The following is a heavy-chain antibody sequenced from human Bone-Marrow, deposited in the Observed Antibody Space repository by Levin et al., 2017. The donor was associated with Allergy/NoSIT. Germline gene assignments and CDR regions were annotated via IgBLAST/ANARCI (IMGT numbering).Heavy chain of an antibody. V-gene: IGHV1-18*01. J-gene: IGHJ3*02. D-gene: IGHD3-10*01. Sequence: GESLKISCKASGYTFTSYGISWVRQAPGQGLEWMGWISAYNGNTNYAQKLQGRVTMTTDTSTSTAYMELRSLRSDDTAVYYCARNYYGSGSYLTERDDAFDIWGQGTMVTVSS. CDR2: ISAYNGNT. CDR1: GYTFTSYG. CDR3: ARNYYGSGSYLTERDDAFDI.